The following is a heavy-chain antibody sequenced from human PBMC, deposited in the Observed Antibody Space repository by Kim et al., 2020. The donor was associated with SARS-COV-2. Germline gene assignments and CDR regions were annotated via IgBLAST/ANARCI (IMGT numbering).Heavy chain of an antibody. V-gene: IGHV3-33*01. CDR2: IWYDGSNK. Sequence: GGSLRLSCAASGFTFSSYGMHWVRQAPGKGLEWVAVIWYDGSNKYYADSVKGRFTISRDNSKNTLYLQMNSLRAEDTAVYYCARDIPWGAAAGSDFDYWGHGTLVTVSS. CDR1: GFTFSSYG. CDR3: ARDIPWGAAAGSDFDY. J-gene: IGHJ4*01. D-gene: IGHD6-13*01.